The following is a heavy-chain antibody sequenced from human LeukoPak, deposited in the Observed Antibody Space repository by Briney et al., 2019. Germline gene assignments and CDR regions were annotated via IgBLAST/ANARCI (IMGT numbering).Heavy chain of an antibody. J-gene: IGHJ3*02. CDR3: AKEDLMAYASDI. CDR2: ISGSGGST. CDR1: GFTFNSYA. V-gene: IGHV3-23*01. D-gene: IGHD2-8*01. Sequence: VGSLRLSCVASGFTFNSYAMSWVRQAPGKGLEWVSGISGSGGSTYYADSVKGRFTISRDNSKNTLYLQMNSLRAEDTAEYYCAKEDLMAYASDIWGQGTMVTVSS.